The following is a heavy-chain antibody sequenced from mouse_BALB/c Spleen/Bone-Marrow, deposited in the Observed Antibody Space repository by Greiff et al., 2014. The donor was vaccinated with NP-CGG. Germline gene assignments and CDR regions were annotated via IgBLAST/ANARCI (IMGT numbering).Heavy chain of an antibody. J-gene: IGHJ4*01. Sequence: VQLQQSGPALVKPSQSLSLTCTVTGYSITSSYSWHWIRQFPGNTLEWMGYIHYSGGTNYNPSLKSRISITRDTSKNQFFLQLNSVTTEDTATYYCARWNCYYAMDYWGQGTSVTVSS. CDR3: ARWNCYYAMDY. CDR1: GYSITSSYS. V-gene: IGHV3-1*02. D-gene: IGHD4-1*01. CDR2: IHYSGGT.